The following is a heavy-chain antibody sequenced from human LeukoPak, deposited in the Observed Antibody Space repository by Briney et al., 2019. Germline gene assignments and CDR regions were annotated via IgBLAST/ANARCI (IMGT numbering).Heavy chain of an antibody. CDR2: INHSGST. V-gene: IGHV4-34*01. CDR1: GGSFSGYY. D-gene: IGHD5-12*01. CDR3: ARDATMMGNYFNY. Sequence: SETLSLTCAVYGGSFSGYYWSWIRQPPGKGLEWIGEINHSGSTNYNPSLKSRVTISVDTSKNQFSLKLSSVTAADTAVYYCARDATMMGNYFNYWGQGTLVTVSS. J-gene: IGHJ4*02.